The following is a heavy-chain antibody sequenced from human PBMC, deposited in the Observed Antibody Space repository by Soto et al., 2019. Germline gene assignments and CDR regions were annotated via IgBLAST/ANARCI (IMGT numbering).Heavy chain of an antibody. D-gene: IGHD3-22*01. V-gene: IGHV4-31*03. Sequence: QVQLQESGPGLVKPSQTLSLTCTVSGGSISSGGYYWSWIRQHPGKGLEWIGYIYYSGSTYYNPSRKSRVTIAADASKNQSPRKLSSVTAADTAVYYCARADYYDRSGYYPTWGQGTLVTVSS. J-gene: IGHJ5*02. CDR3: ARADYYDRSGYYPT. CDR2: IYYSGST. CDR1: GGSISSGGYY.